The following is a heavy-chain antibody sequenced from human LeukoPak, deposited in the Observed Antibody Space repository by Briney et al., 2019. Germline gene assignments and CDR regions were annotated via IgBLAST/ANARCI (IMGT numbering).Heavy chain of an antibody. CDR2: INPNSGGT. Sequence: GASVKVSCKASGYTFTGYYMHWVRQAPGQGLEWMGWINPNSGGTNYAQKFQGRVTMTRDTSISTAYMELSSLRPEDTAVYYCASAFEMMAPSYWGQGTLVTVSS. CDR3: ASAFEMMAPSY. CDR1: GYTFTGYY. J-gene: IGHJ4*02. D-gene: IGHD5-24*01. V-gene: IGHV1-2*02.